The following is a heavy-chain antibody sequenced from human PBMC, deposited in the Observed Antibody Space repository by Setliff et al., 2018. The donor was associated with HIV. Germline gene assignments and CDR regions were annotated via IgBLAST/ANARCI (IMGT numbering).Heavy chain of an antibody. V-gene: IGHV4-30-4*01. J-gene: IGHJ4*02. CDR3: ARARSDWYNVRPYYFDL. Sequence: SETLSLTCAVSGASFVGDNHWSWIRQTPERGLEWIAYFMYTDIHYVNYLNYRNPSLASRLSISVDKSKNQFSLTLGSVTAADTAVYYCARARSDWYNVRPYYFDLWGQGTPVSVSS. CDR1: GASFVGDNH. D-gene: IGHD6-19*01. CDR2: FMYTDIHYVNYLN.